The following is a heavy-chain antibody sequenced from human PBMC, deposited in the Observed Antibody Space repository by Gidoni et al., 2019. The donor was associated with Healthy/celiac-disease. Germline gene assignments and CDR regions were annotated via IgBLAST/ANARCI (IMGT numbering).Heavy chain of an antibody. CDR1: GGSFSGYY. CDR2: INHSGST. V-gene: IGHV4-34*01. Sequence: QVQLQQWGAGLLKPSETLSLTCAVYGGSFSGYYWSWIRQPPGKGLEWIGEINHSGSTNYNPSLKSRVTISVDTSKNQFSLKLSSVTAADTAVYYCARGRYRGPRYYYYMDVWGKGTTVTVSS. CDR3: ARGRYRGPRYYYYMDV. J-gene: IGHJ6*03. D-gene: IGHD1-1*01.